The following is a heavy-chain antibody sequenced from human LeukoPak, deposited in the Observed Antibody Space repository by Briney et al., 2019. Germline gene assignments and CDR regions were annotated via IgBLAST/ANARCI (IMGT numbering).Heavy chain of an antibody. D-gene: IGHD1-26*01. CDR1: GFTFSNAW. J-gene: IGHJ4*02. V-gene: IGHV3-74*01. Sequence: GGSVRLSCAASGFTFSNAWMHWVRQAPGKGLVWVSRINSKGSITTYADSVKGRFTISRDNAKNMLYLQMNSLRVEDTALYYCSRGGSGNYLYDYWGQGTLVTV. CDR3: SRGGSGNYLYDY. CDR2: INSKGSIT.